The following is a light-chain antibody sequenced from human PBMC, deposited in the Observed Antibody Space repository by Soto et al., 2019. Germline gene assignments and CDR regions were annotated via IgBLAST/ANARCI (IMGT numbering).Light chain of an antibody. CDR1: QSVSSE. Sequence: EVVMTQSPATLSVSPGERATLSCRASQSVSSELAWYQQKPGQAPRLLIYGASTRASGIPDRFSGSGSGTEFTLTISSLQSEDFAVYYCQQYNDWPPYTFGQGTKLEIK. V-gene: IGKV3-15*01. CDR2: GAS. CDR3: QQYNDWPPYT. J-gene: IGKJ2*01.